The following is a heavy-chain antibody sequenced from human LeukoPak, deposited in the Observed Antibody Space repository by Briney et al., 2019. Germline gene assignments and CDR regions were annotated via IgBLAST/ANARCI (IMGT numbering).Heavy chain of an antibody. CDR2: IYHSGST. V-gene: IGHV4-38-2*02. Sequence: SETLSLTCTVSGYSISSGYYWGWIRQPPGKGLEWIGSIYHSGSTYYNPSLKSRVTISVDTSKNQFSLKLSSVTAADTAVYYCARLRPPDYIDYWGQGTLVTVSS. CDR3: ARLRPPDYIDY. D-gene: IGHD4/OR15-4a*01. J-gene: IGHJ4*02. CDR1: GYSISSGYY.